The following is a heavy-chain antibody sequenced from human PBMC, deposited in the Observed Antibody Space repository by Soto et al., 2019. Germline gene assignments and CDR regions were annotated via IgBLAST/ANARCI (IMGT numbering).Heavy chain of an antibody. CDR2: IYANGNS. CDR1: RGSISSGGFY. V-gene: IGHV4-31*02. J-gene: IGHJ4*02. Sequence: PSETLSLTXTVSRGSISSGGFYWSWIRQSPGKGLEWIGFIYANGNSYYNPSLKSRANISLDTSKNKFSLKISSVTVADTAVYYCARDWRTSGYYLDYWGQGTPVTVSS. CDR3: ARDWRTSGYYLDY. D-gene: IGHD3-22*01.